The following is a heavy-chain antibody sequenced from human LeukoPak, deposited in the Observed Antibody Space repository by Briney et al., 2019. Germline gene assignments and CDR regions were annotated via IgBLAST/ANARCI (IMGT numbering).Heavy chain of an antibody. Sequence: GGSLRLSCAASGFTFSSYWMSWVRQAPGKGLEWVANIKQDGSEKYYVDSVKGRFTISRDNAKNSLYLQINSLRAEDTAVYFCAKDRLGGPYFFHYWGQGTLVTVSS. J-gene: IGHJ4*02. CDR1: GFTFSSYW. V-gene: IGHV3-7*03. D-gene: IGHD3-16*01. CDR2: IKQDGSEK. CDR3: AKDRLGGPYFFHY.